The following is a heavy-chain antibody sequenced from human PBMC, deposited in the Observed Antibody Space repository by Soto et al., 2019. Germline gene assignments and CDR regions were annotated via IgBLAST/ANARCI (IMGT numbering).Heavy chain of an antibody. D-gene: IGHD4-4*01. CDR2: ISGSGGSI. CDR3: AKYSNQYFYYYGNEV. J-gene: IGHJ6*04. CDR1: GFTFSKYA. V-gene: IGHV3-23*01. Sequence: EVQLLKSGGGLVQPGGSLRLSCAASGFTFSKYAMSWVRQAPGKGLEWVSGISGSGGSIYDADSVEGRFTISRNNSTNTLYRQTNSLRAEDTAVYYGAKYSNQYFYYYGNEVWGTGTKVTVSS.